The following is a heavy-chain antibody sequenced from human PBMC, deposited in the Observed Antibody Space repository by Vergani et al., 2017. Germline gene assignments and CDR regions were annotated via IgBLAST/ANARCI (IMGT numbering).Heavy chain of an antibody. V-gene: IGHV3-23*01. J-gene: IGHJ4*02. Sequence: EVQLLQSEGAVVQPGGSLRLSCVASGFTFSSHAMSWVRQGHGQGLEWVSSIKNTGDSTHYADSVKGRFTISRDNAKNSLYLQMNSLRAEDTAVYYCARDGVNDYDSSGTKDYWGQGTLVTVSS. CDR2: IKNTGDST. CDR3: ARDGVNDYDSSGTKDY. CDR1: GFTFSSHA. D-gene: IGHD3-22*01.